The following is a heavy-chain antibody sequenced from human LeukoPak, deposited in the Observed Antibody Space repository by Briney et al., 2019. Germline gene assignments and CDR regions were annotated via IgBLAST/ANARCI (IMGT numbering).Heavy chain of an antibody. CDR3: ARDRLTRLLFDY. Sequence: ASVKVSFKASVYTFTDYYMHWVRQAPGQGREWMGWINPNSGATNYAQKFQGRVTMTRDTSISTAYMELSRLRSDDTAVYYCARDRLTRLLFDYWGQGTLVTVSS. CDR2: INPNSGAT. V-gene: IGHV1-2*02. J-gene: IGHJ4*02. D-gene: IGHD2-15*01. CDR1: VYTFTDYY.